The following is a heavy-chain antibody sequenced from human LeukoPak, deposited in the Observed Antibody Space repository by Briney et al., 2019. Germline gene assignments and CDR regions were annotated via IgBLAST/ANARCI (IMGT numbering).Heavy chain of an antibody. V-gene: IGHV4-59*01. CDR3: ARLPDYGDYSSGV. J-gene: IGHJ4*02. CDR1: GGSISSYY. CDR2: IYYSGST. Sequence: SETLSLTCTVSGGSISSYYWSWIRQPPGKGLEWIGYIYYSGSTNYNPSLKSRVTISVDTSKNQFSLKLSSETAADTAVYYCARLPDYGDYSSGVWGQGTLVTVSS. D-gene: IGHD4-17*01.